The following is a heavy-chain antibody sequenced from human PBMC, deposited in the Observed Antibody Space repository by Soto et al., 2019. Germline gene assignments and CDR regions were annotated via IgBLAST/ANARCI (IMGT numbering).Heavy chain of an antibody. CDR2: INHSGST. Sequence: QVQLQQWGAGLLKPSETLSLTCAVYGGSFSGYYWSWIRQPPGKGLEWIGEINHSGSTNYNPSLKSRVTISVDTSKNQFSLKLSSVTAADTAVYYCARGKAAAGTFDYWGQGTLVTVAS. J-gene: IGHJ4*02. D-gene: IGHD6-13*01. CDR1: GGSFSGYY. V-gene: IGHV4-34*01. CDR3: ARGKAAAGTFDY.